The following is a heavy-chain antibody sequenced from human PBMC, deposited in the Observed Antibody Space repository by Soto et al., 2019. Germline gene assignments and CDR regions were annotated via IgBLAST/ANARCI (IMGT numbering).Heavy chain of an antibody. CDR2: IYHSGTT. J-gene: IGHJ4*02. CDR1: GDSITSIYH. Sequence: SETLSLTCAVSGDSITSIYHWAWIRQPPGRGLEWVASIYHSGTTYYNPSLKSRVTISVDTSKNQFSLKLSSVTAADTAVYYCARNLDTARAYYFDYWGQGTLVT. V-gene: IGHV4-38-2*01. CDR3: ARNLDTARAYYFDY. D-gene: IGHD5-18*01.